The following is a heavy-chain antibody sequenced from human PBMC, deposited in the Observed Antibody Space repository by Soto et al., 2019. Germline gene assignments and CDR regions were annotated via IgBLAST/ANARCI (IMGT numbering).Heavy chain of an antibody. D-gene: IGHD5-18*01. CDR1: GFTFSSYG. Sequence: QVQLVESGGGVVQPGRSLRLSCAASGFTFSSYGMHWVRQAPGKGLEWVAVIWYDGSNKYYADSVKGRFNIPRDNSKNTLYLQMNSLRAEDTAVYYCARVGYSYGGYYFDYWGQGTLVTVSS. CDR3: ARVGYSYGGYYFDY. CDR2: IWYDGSNK. J-gene: IGHJ4*02. V-gene: IGHV3-33*01.